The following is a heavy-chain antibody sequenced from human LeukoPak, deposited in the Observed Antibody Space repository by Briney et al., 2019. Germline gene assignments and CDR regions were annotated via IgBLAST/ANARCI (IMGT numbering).Heavy chain of an antibody. CDR3: IRCPYDAFDM. CDR1: GFAFSGSS. V-gene: IGHV3-73*01. CDR2: IRDKANTYAT. Sequence: GGSLKLSCAASGFAFSGSSMHWVRQASGKGLEWLGYIRDKANTYATAYAASVKGRFTISRDDSKNTAYLQMNSLKTEDTALYYCIRCPYDAFDMWGQGTMVTVFS. D-gene: IGHD4-17*01. J-gene: IGHJ3*02.